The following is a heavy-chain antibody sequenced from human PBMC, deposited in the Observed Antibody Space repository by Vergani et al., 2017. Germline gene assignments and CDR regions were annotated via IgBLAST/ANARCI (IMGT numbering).Heavy chain of an antibody. J-gene: IGHJ4*02. CDR3: VRDRGRCAGGRCYTEAWDY. V-gene: IGHV3-30-3*01. Sequence: QVQLVESGGGVVQPGTSLRLSCVVSGFALNRHAMYWVRQAPGKGLEWVVGISFDGTNEYYPDLVKGRFTISRDIDKNTLYLQVRSLRLEDTGVYHCVRDRGRCAGGRCYTEAWDYGGQGTPVTVSS. CDR1: GFALNRHA. CDR2: ISFDGTNE. D-gene: IGHD2-2*02.